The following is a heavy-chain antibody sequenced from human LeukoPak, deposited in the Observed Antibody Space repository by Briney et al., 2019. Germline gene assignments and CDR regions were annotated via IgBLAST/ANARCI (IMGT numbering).Heavy chain of an antibody. CDR3: ARMAAAGPFDH. V-gene: IGHV4-59*08. Sequence: PSETLSLTCTVSGGSISSSFCSWIRQPPGKGLEWIAYMHYSGSSNYNPSLKSRVSMSLDTPKNQFSLKLSSVTAADTAVYYCARMAAAGPFDHWGQGILITVSP. CDR1: GGSISSSF. D-gene: IGHD6-13*01. CDR2: MHYSGSS. J-gene: IGHJ4*02.